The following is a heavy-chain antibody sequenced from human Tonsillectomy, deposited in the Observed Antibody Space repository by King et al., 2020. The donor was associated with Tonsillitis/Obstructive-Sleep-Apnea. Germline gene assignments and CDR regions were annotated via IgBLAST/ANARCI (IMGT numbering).Heavy chain of an antibody. CDR2: ISAFSDNT. J-gene: IGHJ4*02. Sequence: QLVQSGAEVKKPGASVIVSCKASGYTFSSYAISWVRQAPGQGLEWMGWISAFSDNTNFPQKFRGRVTLTTDTSTSTAYMELRSLRSDDPAVYYCARETLRSFGFYGGFDYWGQGTLVTVSS. V-gene: IGHV1-18*01. CDR3: ARETLRSFGFYGGFDY. CDR1: GYTFSSYA. D-gene: IGHD2/OR15-2a*01.